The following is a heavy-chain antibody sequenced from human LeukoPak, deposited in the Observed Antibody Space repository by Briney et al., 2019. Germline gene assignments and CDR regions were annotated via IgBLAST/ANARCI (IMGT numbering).Heavy chain of an antibody. Sequence: PSETLSLTCTVSGGSVSVSSGSYYWSWIRQPPGKGLEWIGYIYYTGSTNYNPSLKSRVTISSDTSKNQFSLKLSSVTAADTAVYYWARSHDFWSGYSWGQGTLVTVSS. CDR2: IYYTGST. CDR1: GGSVSVSSGSYY. D-gene: IGHD3-3*01. J-gene: IGHJ4*02. CDR3: ARSHDFWSGYS. V-gene: IGHV4-61*01.